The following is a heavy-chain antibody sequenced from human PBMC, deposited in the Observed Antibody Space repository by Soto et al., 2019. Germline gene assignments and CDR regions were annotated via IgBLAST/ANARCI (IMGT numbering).Heavy chain of an antibody. D-gene: IGHD3-16*01. CDR3: VRWGIGAGADSFDY. V-gene: IGHV3-30*03. CDR1: GFTFSRYA. Sequence: GVSLRLSCAGSGFTFSRYALHWFRLAPGKAMEWVAALSSDGGVTCWLDSVRGRFTISRDNSNNTLYLQMNSLRAEDTAVYYCVRWGIGAGADSFDYWGQGTQVTVSS. CDR2: LSSDGGVT. J-gene: IGHJ4*02.